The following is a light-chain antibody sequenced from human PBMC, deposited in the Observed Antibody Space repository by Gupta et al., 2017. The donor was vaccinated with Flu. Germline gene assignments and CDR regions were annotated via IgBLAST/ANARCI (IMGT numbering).Light chain of an antibody. CDR1: SANVGSYS. J-gene: IGLJ2*01. CDR2: GNN. CDR3: AAWDDGGGGPL. V-gene: IGLV1-47*02. Sequence: VSFPSLGRSANVGSYSIDWYQQVPAMAPKLLIYGNNQRPAGVPERFSDSRSGTSAALAISGLQPEDEGVYYCAAWDDGGGGPLFGGGTRLVVL.